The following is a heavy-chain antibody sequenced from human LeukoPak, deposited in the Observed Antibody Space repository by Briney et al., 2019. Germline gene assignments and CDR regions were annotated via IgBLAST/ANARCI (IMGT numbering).Heavy chain of an antibody. V-gene: IGHV4-34*01. CDR1: GGSFSGHY. CDR2: INHSGST. D-gene: IGHD3-22*01. J-gene: IGHJ3*02. CDR3: AREVQHYACSVYDHDAFDI. Sequence: PSETLSLTCAVYGGSFSGHYWSWIRQPPGKGLEWIGEINHSGSTNYNPSLKSRVTILVDTSKNQFSLKLSSVTAADTAVYYCAREVQHYACSVYDHDAFDIWGQGTMVTVSS.